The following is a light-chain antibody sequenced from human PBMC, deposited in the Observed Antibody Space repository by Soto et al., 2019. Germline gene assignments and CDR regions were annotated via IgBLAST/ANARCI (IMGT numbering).Light chain of an antibody. Sequence: DIVLTQSPGTLSLSPGERATLSCRASQSVSSYLAWYQQKPGQAPRLLVYDASNRATGIPARFSGSGSGTDFTLTISSLEPEDFAVYYCQQRSNWPPLTFGQGTKGDI. CDR1: QSVSSY. CDR3: QQRSNWPPLT. J-gene: IGKJ1*01. V-gene: IGKV3-11*01. CDR2: DAS.